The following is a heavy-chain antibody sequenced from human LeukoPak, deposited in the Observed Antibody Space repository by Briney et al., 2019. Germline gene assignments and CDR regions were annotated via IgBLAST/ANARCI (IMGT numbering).Heavy chain of an antibody. CDR1: GVTFSSYA. Sequence: SVKVSCKASGVTFSSYAISWVRQAPGQGLEWVGGIIPIFGTTNYAQKFQGRVTMTRDMSTSTVYMELSSLRSEDTAVYYCARGDGIVGATNPPYFDYWGQGTLVTVSS. CDR2: IIPIFGTT. V-gene: IGHV1-69*05. J-gene: IGHJ4*02. CDR3: ARGDGIVGATNPPYFDY. D-gene: IGHD1-26*01.